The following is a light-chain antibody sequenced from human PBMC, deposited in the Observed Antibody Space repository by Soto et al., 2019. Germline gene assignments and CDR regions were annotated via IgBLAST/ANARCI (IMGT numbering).Light chain of an antibody. CDR3: QHYNSWSQT. V-gene: IGKV3-15*01. CDR2: DAS. CDR1: QSVSND. J-gene: IGKJ1*01. Sequence: EIVMTQSPDTLSVSPGERVTLSCRASQSVSNDLAWYQQRPDQAPRLLIYDASTRATGVPARFSGSGSGTEFTLTISILQSEDFTVYCCQHYNSWSQTFGQGTKVEIK.